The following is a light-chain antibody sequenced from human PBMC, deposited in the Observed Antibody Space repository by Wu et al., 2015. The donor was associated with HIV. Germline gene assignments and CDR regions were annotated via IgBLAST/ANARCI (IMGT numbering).Light chain of an antibody. J-gene: IGKJ2*03. CDR3: QQSYYTPPYS. V-gene: IGKV1-39*01. Sequence: DIQMTQSPSSLSASVGDRVNITCRASQSISYFLNWYQQKPGKAPKLLIYSTSTLQSGVPSRFSGSGSGTDFTLTISSLQPEDFATYYCQQSYYTPPYSFGQGTKLEI. CDR1: QSISYF. CDR2: STS.